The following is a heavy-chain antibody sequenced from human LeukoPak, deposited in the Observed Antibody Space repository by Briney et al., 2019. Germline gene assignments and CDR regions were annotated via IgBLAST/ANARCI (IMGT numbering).Heavy chain of an antibody. D-gene: IGHD2/OR15-2a*01. J-gene: IGHJ5*02. CDR3: ARSRIVLHWFDP. V-gene: IGHV3-23*01. CDR2: ISPSGLST. Sequence: PGGSLRLSCAASGFTFTSSAMSWVRQAPGKGLEWVSTISPSGLSTYHTDSVTGRFTISRDNSKNSLYLQMNSLKAEDTAVYYCARSRIVLHWFDPWGQGSLVTVS. CDR1: GFTFTSSA.